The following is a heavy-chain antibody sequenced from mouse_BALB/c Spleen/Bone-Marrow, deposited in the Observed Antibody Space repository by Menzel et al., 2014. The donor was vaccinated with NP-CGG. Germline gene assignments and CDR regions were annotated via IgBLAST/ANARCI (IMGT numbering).Heavy chain of an antibody. CDR1: GFSLSTSNMG. Sequence: QVTLKESGPGILQPSQTLSLTCSFSGFSLSTSNMGVGWIRQPSGKGLEWLLHILWNESKYYNPALKSRLTISKDAYNNQVFLKIANVDTADTATYYCARIDYYGSSYYAMDYWGQGTSVTVSS. CDR3: ARIDYYGSSYYAMDY. D-gene: IGHD1-1*01. J-gene: IGHJ4*01. CDR2: ILWNESK. V-gene: IGHV8-5*01.